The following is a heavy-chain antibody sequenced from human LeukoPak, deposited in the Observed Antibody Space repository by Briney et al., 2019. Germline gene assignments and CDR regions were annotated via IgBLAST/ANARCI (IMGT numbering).Heavy chain of an antibody. CDR3: ARHRIAAAGGFDY. CDR1: GFTFSSYA. CDR2: ISGSGGST. V-gene: IGHV3-23*01. Sequence: GGSLRLSCAASGFTFSSYAMSWVRQAPGKGLEWVSTISGSGGSTYYADSVKGRFTISRDNAKNSLYLQMNSLRAEDTAVYYCARHRIAAAGGFDYWGQGTLVTVSS. J-gene: IGHJ4*02. D-gene: IGHD6-13*01.